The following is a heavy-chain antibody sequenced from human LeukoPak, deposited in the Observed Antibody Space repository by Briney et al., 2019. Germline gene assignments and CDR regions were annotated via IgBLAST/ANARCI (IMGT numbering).Heavy chain of an antibody. D-gene: IGHD3-22*01. CDR3: ARENYDSSGYNFDY. CDR2: INWNGGST. J-gene: IGHJ4*02. V-gene: IGHV3-20*04. Sequence: GGSLRLSCAASGFTFDDYGMSWVRQAPGKGLEWVSGINWNGGSTGYADSVKGRFTISRDNAKNSLYLQMNSLRAEGTALYYCARENYDSSGYNFDYWGQGTLVTVSS. CDR1: GFTFDDYG.